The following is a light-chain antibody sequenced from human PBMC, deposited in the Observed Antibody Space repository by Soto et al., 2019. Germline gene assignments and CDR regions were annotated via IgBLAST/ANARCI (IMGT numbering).Light chain of an antibody. CDR2: GAS. CDR3: QQYNNWPPLT. CDR1: QSVSSS. J-gene: IGKJ4*01. V-gene: IGKV3-15*01. Sequence: EIVLTQSPATLSVSPGETVTLSCRASQSVSSSLAWYQHQPGRSPRLLIYGASTRVAGIPARFSGSGSGTEFTLTISSLQSEDFAVYHCQQYNNWPPLTFGGGTKVEIK.